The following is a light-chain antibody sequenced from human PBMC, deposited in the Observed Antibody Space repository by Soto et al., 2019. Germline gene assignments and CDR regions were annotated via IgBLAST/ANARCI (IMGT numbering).Light chain of an antibody. Sequence: QSVLTQPASVSGSPGQSITISCTGTSSDVGGYNYVSWYQQHPRKAPKLMIDEVSYRPSGVSHRFSGSKSGNTASVTISGLQAEDEADYYCSSYTTSTTYVFGTGTKVTVL. CDR1: SSDVGGYNY. J-gene: IGLJ1*01. CDR2: EVS. V-gene: IGLV2-14*01. CDR3: SSYTTSTTYV.